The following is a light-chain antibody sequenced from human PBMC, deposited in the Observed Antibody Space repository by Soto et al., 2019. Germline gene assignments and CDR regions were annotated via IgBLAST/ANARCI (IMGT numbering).Light chain of an antibody. Sequence: QSVLTQPRSVSGSPGQSVTISCTGTGNNVGAYNYVSWYQQHPGRPPKLLIYGVVRWPSGVPDRFSGSKSGNTASLTISGLQAEDEADYYCSSYTFSTLVFATGTKVTV. J-gene: IGLJ1*01. V-gene: IGLV2-11*01. CDR2: GVV. CDR3: SSYTFSTLV. CDR1: GNNVGAYNY.